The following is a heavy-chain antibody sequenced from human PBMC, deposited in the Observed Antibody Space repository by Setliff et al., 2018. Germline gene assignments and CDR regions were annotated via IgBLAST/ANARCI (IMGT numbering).Heavy chain of an antibody. V-gene: IGHV4-59*01. CDR1: GGSISSYD. Sequence: PSETLSLTCTVSGGSISSYDWSWIRQSPGKGLEWIGNIYYSGTTNYNPSLKSRVTISADTSKNQFSLRLTSVTAADTAVYYCARMTGFLYMDVWGKGTPVTVSS. D-gene: IGHD3-3*01. J-gene: IGHJ6*04. CDR3: ARMTGFLYMDV. CDR2: IYYSGTT.